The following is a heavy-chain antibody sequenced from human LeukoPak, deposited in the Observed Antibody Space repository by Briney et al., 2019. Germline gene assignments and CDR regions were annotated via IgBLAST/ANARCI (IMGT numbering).Heavy chain of an antibody. CDR1: GGSISSSNW. Sequence: SETLSLTCAVSGGSISSSNWWSWVRQPPGKGLEWIGEIYHSGSTNYNPSLKSRVTISVDKSKNQFSLKLSSATAADTAVYYCASRSSIWSGYQDTLYYFDSWGQGTLVTVSS. J-gene: IGHJ4*02. V-gene: IGHV4-4*02. D-gene: IGHD3-3*01. CDR2: IYHSGST. CDR3: ASRSSIWSGYQDTLYYFDS.